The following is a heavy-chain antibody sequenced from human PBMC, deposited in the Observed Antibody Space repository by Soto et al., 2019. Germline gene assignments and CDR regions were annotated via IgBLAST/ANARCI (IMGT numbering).Heavy chain of an antibody. V-gene: IGHV2-5*02. Sequence: QITLNESGPTQVKPRQTLTLTCTFSGFSLTTNGVGVGWIRQSPGKAPEWLALIFWDDDKRYSPSLKSRLTITKDTSKNQVVLTMADLDPADTATYDCAHRVLRAVFGLVTTTAIYFDFWGQGPPVAVSS. J-gene: IGHJ4*02. CDR3: AHRVLRAVFGLVTTTAIYFDF. CDR2: IFWDDDK. D-gene: IGHD3-3*01. CDR1: GFSLTTNGVG.